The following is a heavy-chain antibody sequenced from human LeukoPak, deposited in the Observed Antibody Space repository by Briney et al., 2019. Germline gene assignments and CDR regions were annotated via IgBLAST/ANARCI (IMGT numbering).Heavy chain of an antibody. CDR3: ARDLVTVTKGFDI. D-gene: IGHD4-17*01. CDR1: DDSFSSHY. V-gene: IGHV4-59*11. J-gene: IGHJ3*02. CDR2: ISYIGST. Sequence: SETLSLNCAVSDDSFSSHYWTWIRQPPGKGLEWIGYISYIGSTNYNPSLKSRVTISIDTSRNQFSLRLSSVTAADTAVYYCARDLVTVTKGFDIWGQGTMVSVSS.